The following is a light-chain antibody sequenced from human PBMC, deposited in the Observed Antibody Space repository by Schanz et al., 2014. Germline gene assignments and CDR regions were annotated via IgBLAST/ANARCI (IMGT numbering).Light chain of an antibody. V-gene: IGLV3-21*03. CDR2: DDN. Sequence: SYELTQPPSVSVAPGKTARLTCGGNNIGSKGVQWYQQKPGQAPVLVVYDDNDRPSGIPERFSGSNSGNTATLTITRVEAGDEADYYCQVWDRTSNHPVVFGGGTKLTVL. CDR1: NIGSKG. CDR3: QVWDRTSNHPVV. J-gene: IGLJ2*01.